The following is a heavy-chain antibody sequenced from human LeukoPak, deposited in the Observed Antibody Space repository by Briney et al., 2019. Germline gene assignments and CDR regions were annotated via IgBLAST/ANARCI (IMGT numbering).Heavy chain of an antibody. CDR2: IYPGDSDN. Sequence: GESLKISRKGSGYSLPSFWIGLVRQIPGKGLEWMGIIYPGDSDNRHRPPFQGQVTISADKSIITAHLQWSSLEASDTAMYYCARPAGYGGNSGSFDYWGQGTLVTVSS. V-gene: IGHV5-51*01. CDR1: GYSLPSFW. D-gene: IGHD4-17*01. J-gene: IGHJ4*02. CDR3: ARPAGYGGNSGSFDY.